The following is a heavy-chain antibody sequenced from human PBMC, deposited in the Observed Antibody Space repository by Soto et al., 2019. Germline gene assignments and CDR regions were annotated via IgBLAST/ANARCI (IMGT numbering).Heavy chain of an antibody. J-gene: IGHJ4*02. CDR2: INAGNGNT. D-gene: IGHD2-15*01. CDR3: ARGPGGPDGPGDY. Sequence: QVQLVQSGAEVKKPGASVKVSCKASVYTFTSYAMHWVRQAPGQRIEWMGWINAGNGNTKYSQKFQGRVTITRDTSASTAYMELSSLRSEDTAVYYCARGPGGPDGPGDYWGQGTLVTVSS. V-gene: IGHV1-3*01. CDR1: VYTFTSYA.